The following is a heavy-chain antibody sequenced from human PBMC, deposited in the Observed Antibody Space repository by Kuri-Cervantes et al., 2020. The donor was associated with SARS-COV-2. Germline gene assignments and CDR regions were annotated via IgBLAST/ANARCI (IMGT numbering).Heavy chain of an antibody. D-gene: IGHD1-26*01. CDR2: INHSGST. J-gene: IGHJ4*02. V-gene: IGHV4-34*01. CDR1: GGSFSGYY. Sequence: ESLKISCAVYGGSFSGYYWSWIRQPPGKGLEWIGEINHSGSTNYNPSLKSRVTVSVDTSKNQFSLKLSSVTAADTAVYYCARGLRVGAPDYWGQGTLVTVSS. CDR3: ARGLRVGAPDY.